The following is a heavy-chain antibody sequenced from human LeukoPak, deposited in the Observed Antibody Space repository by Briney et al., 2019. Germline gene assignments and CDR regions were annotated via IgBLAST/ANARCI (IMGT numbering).Heavy chain of an antibody. V-gene: IGHV1-2*02. CDR1: GYTFTGYY. Sequence: ASVKVSCKASGYTFTGYYMHWVRQAPGQGLEWMGWINPNSGGTNYAQKFQGRVTMTRDTSISTAYMELSRLRSDDTAVYYRARDLSYSSSWYLGHLDYWGQGTLVTVSS. CDR2: INPNSGGT. CDR3: ARDLSYSSSWYLGHLDY. J-gene: IGHJ4*02. D-gene: IGHD6-13*01.